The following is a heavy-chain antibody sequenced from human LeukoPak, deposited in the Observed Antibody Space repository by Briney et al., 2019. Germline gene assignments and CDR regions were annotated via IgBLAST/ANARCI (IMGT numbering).Heavy chain of an antibody. CDR1: GGSISSSTYY. Sequence: KTSETLSLTCTVSGGSISSSTYYWDWIRQPPGKGLEWIGSISYSGSTYYNSSLESRVTISVDTSKNHFSLKLRSVTAADTAVYYCASGEYNYGLHPFDYWGQGTLVTVSS. CDR3: ASGEYNYGLHPFDY. V-gene: IGHV4-39*02. CDR2: ISYSGST. D-gene: IGHD5-18*01. J-gene: IGHJ4*02.